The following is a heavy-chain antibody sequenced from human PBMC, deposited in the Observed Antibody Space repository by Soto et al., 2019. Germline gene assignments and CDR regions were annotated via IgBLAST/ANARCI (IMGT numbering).Heavy chain of an antibody. V-gene: IGHV3-23*01. CDR2: ISGSGGST. J-gene: IGHJ4*02. CDR1: GFTFSSYA. D-gene: IGHD3-22*01. CDR3: SKASSMMPWRDFDY. Sequence: EVPLLESGGGLVQPGGSLRLSCAASGFTFSSYAMSWVRQAPGKGLEWVSAISGSGGSTYYADSVKGRFTISRDNSKNTLYLQMNSLRAEDTAVYYCSKASSMMPWRDFDYWGQGTLVTVSS.